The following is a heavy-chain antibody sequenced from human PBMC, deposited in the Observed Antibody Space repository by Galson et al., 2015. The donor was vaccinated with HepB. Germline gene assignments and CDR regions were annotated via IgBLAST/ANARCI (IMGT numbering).Heavy chain of an antibody. CDR2: ISGSGGST. CDR3: AKDMGSMSGMDV. CDR1: GFTFSSYA. Sequence: SLRLSCAASGFTFSSYAMSWVRQAPGKGLEWVSAISGSGGSTYYADSVKGRFTISRDNSKNTLYLQMNSLRAEDTAVYYCAKDMGSMSGMDVWGQGTTVTVSS. D-gene: IGHD6-13*01. J-gene: IGHJ6*02. V-gene: IGHV3-23*01.